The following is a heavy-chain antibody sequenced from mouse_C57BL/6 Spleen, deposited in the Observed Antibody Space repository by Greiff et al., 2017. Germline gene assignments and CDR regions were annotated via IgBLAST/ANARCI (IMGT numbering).Heavy chain of an antibody. J-gene: IGHJ4*01. V-gene: IGHV1-52*01. D-gene: IGHD5-2*01. Sequence: QVQLQQSGAELVRPGSSVKLSCKASGYTFTSYGMHWVKQRPMHGLEWIGNIDPTTGGTHYNQKFKGKATLTVDKSSSTAYMELRSLTSEDSAVYYCARRNMYAMDVWGKGTSDTVSS. CDR2: IDPTTGGT. CDR3: ARRNMYAMDV. CDR1: GYTFTSYG.